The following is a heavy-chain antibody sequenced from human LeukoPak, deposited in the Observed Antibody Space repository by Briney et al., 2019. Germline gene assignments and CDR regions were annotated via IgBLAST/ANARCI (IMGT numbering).Heavy chain of an antibody. CDR3: AKWLLFNRYYYGIDV. D-gene: IGHD5-24*01. J-gene: IGHJ6*02. CDR2: IYYTGST. V-gene: IGHV4-59*04. CDR1: GGSISNYY. Sequence: SETLSLTCTVSGGSISNYYWNWIRQPPGKGLEYIGYIYYTGSTYYNPSLKDRVTISVDTSKNQFSLRLSSVNPADTAVYYCAKWLLFNRYYYGIDVWGRGTTVTVSS.